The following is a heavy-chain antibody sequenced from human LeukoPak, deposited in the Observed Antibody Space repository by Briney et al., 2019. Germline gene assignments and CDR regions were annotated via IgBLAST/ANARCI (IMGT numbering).Heavy chain of an antibody. Sequence: GESLKISCKGSGYSFTSYWIGWVRQTPGKGLEWMGIIYPGGSDTRYSPSFQGQVTISADKSISTAHLQWSSLKASDTAMYYCARYIAATGTSQTVYYFDYWGQGTLVTVSS. CDR1: GYSFTSYW. CDR3: ARYIAATGTSQTVYYFDY. CDR2: IYPGGSDT. D-gene: IGHD6-13*01. J-gene: IGHJ4*02. V-gene: IGHV5-51*03.